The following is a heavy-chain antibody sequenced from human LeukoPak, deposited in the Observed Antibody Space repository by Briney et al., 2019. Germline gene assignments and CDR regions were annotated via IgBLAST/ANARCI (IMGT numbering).Heavy chain of an antibody. CDR3: AKDFLVLLETTVTTYY. V-gene: IGHV3-23*01. J-gene: IGHJ4*02. CDR1: GFTFSSYA. Sequence: PGGSLRLSCAASGFTFSSYAMSWVRQAPGKGLEWVSAISGSGGSTYYADSVKGRFTISRDNSKNTLYLQMNSLRAEDTAVYYCAKDFLVLLETTVTTYYWGQGTLVTVPS. CDR2: ISGSGGST. D-gene: IGHD4-17*01.